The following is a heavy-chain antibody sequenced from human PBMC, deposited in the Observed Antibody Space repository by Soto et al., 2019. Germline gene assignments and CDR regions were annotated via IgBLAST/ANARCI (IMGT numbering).Heavy chain of an antibody. D-gene: IGHD3-10*01. CDR2: IYHSGST. Sequence: QLQLQESGSGLVKPSQTLSLNCAVSGGSISSGGYSWSWIRQPPGKGLEWIGYIYHSGSTYYNPSLNSRDTKSVDRSKNQSALKLSSVTAEDTAVYYFARGSDITRNWFDPWGQGTLVTVSS. CDR3: ARGSDITRNWFDP. CDR1: GGSISSGGYS. J-gene: IGHJ5*02. V-gene: IGHV4-30-2*01.